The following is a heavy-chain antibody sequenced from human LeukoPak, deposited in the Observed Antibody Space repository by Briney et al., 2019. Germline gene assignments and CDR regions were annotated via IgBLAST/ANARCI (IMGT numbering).Heavy chain of an antibody. CDR1: GFTFSSYA. Sequence: GGSRRLSCAASGFTFSSYAMTWVRQAPGEGLERVSTISGGGGTTYYADSVKGRFTISRDNSKNTLHLQMNSLRAEDTAVYYCAKERFTYFGSFEHWGQGTLVTVSS. J-gene: IGHJ5*02. CDR3: AKERFTYFGSFEH. CDR2: ISGGGGTT. V-gene: IGHV3-23*01. D-gene: IGHD3-22*01.